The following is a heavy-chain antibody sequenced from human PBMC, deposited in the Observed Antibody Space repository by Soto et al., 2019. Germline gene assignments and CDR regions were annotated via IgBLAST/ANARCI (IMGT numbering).Heavy chain of an antibody. CDR3: STLIYDTSNFYDLDS. V-gene: IGHV3-73*02. CDR2: SRRRANNYAT. J-gene: IGHJ4*02. CDR1: GLTFSGSA. D-gene: IGHD3-22*01. Sequence: VQLVESGGGLVQPGGSLKLSCAASGLTFSGSAMHWVRQASGKGLEWVGRSRRRANNYATTYAASVKGRFTISRDESKNTTYLQMNSLKTEDTAVYYCSTLIYDTSNFYDLDSWGRGPLVTVSS.